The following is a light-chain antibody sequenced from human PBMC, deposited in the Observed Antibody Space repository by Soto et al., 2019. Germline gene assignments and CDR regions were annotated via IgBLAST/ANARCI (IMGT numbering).Light chain of an antibody. CDR2: DAS. CDR3: QQRNVWPPIT. V-gene: IGKV3-11*01. Sequence: EIVLTQSPAILSVSPGERATLSCRASQSIRTSLAWYQQKPGQAPRLVIFDASNRANGVPARFGGSGSGTDFTLTINSLEPEDFAVYYCQQRNVWPPITFGQGTRLEIK. CDR1: QSIRTS. J-gene: IGKJ5*01.